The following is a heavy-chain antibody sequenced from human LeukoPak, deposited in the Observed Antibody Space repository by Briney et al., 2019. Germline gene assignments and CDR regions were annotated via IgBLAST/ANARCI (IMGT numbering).Heavy chain of an antibody. D-gene: IGHD6-13*01. CDR3: ARGLEQQLVLFDY. CDR1: GGSFSGYY. Sequence: SETLSLTCAVYGGSFSGYYWSWIRQPPGKGLEWIGEINHSGSTNYNPSLKSRVTISVDTSKNQFSLKLSSMTAADTAVYYCARGLEQQLVLFDYWGQGTLVTVSS. CDR2: INHSGST. J-gene: IGHJ4*02. V-gene: IGHV4-34*01.